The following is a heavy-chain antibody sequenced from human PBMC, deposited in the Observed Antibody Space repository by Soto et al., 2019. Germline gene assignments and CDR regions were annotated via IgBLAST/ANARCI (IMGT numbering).Heavy chain of an antibody. D-gene: IGHD1-26*01. CDR3: ARGVSAGVDY. J-gene: IGHJ4*02. CDR2: MEPSTGRT. V-gene: IGHV1-8*01. Sequence: QVQLVQSGAEVREPGASVKVSCKASGYSFTSLDINWVRQTAGQGLGWMGWMEPSTGRTGYAQKFQGRVNMTRDTSINTAYMELTNLTSDDTAFYYCARGVSAGVDYWGQGTLVIVSS. CDR1: GYSFTSLD.